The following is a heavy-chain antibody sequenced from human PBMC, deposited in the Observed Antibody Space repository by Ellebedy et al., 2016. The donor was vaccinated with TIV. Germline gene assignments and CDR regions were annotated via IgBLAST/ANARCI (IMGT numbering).Heavy chain of an antibody. J-gene: IGHJ4*02. V-gene: IGHV3-23*01. D-gene: IGHD4-17*01. CDR3: AKDPNAVTMGGFDY. CDR2: ISGSGGST. CDR1: GFTFRSYV. Sequence: GESLKISCVASGFTFRSYVMSWVRQASGKGLEWVSDISGSGGSTYYADSVKGRFTISRDNSKNTLFLQMNSLRTEDTAVYYCAKDPNAVTMGGFDYWGQGTLVTVSS.